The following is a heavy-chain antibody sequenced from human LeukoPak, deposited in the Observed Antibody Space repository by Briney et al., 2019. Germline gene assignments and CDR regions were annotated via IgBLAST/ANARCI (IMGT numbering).Heavy chain of an antibody. V-gene: IGHV3-73*01. CDR2: IRSKANSYAT. Sequence: GGSLRLSCAASGFTFSGSAMHWVRQASGKGLEWLGHIRSKANSYATAYAASVKGRFTISRDNSKNTAYLQMNSLRAEDTAVYYCAKDQSGDWGQGTLVTVSS. J-gene: IGHJ4*02. CDR3: AKDQSGD. D-gene: IGHD3-10*01. CDR1: GFTFSGSA.